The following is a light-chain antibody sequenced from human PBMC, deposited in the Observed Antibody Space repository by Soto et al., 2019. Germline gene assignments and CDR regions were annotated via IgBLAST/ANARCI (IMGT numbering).Light chain of an antibody. CDR3: SSYTSSSTLV. CDR1: SSDVGGYNY. CDR2: DVS. Sequence: QSALTQPASLSGSPGQSITISCTGTSSDVGGYNYVSWYQQHPGKAPKLMIYDVSNLPSGVSNRFSGSKSGNTASLTISGLQAEDEADYYCSSYTSSSTLVFGTGTKLTVL. V-gene: IGLV2-14*01. J-gene: IGLJ1*01.